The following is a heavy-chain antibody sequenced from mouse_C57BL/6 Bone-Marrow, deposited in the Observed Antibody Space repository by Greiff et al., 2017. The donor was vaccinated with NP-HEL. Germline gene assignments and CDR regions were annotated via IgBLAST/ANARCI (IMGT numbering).Heavy chain of an antibody. Sequence: QVTLKECGPGILQSSQTLSLTCSFSGFSLSTSGMGVSWIRQPSGKGLEWLAHIYWDDDKRYNPSLKSRLTISKDTSRNQVFLKITSVDTADTATYYCASYYYGSRGYFDYWGQGTTLTVSS. CDR2: IYWDDDK. CDR3: ASYYYGSRGYFDY. J-gene: IGHJ2*01. D-gene: IGHD1-1*01. V-gene: IGHV8-12*01. CDR1: GFSLSTSGMG.